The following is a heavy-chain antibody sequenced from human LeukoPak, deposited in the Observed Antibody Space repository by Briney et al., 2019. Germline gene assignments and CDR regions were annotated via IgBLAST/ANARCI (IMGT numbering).Heavy chain of an antibody. Sequence: PGGSLRLSCAASGFTFSGSAMHWVRQTSGKGLEWVGRIRSKANSYATAYGASVKGRFTIFRDDSKNTAYLQMNSPKTEDTAVYYCTRHAHCTSSSCYNVYYYGMDVWGQGTTVTVSS. CDR3: TRHAHCTSSSCYNVYYYGMDV. V-gene: IGHV3-73*01. CDR2: IRSKANSYAT. J-gene: IGHJ6*02. D-gene: IGHD2-2*02. CDR1: GFTFSGSA.